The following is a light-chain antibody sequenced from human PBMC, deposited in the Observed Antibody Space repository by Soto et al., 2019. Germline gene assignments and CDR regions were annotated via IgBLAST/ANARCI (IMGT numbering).Light chain of an antibody. CDR1: SGHSRFA. CDR2: LNSDGTY. Sequence: QSVLTQSPSASASLGASVRLTCTLSSGHSRFAIAWHQQQPEKGPRYLMKLNSDGTYSKGDGIPDRFSGSSSGAERYLTISSLQSEDEADYYCQTWGAGLPFVFGTGTKVTVL. V-gene: IGLV4-69*01. J-gene: IGLJ1*01. CDR3: QTWGAGLPFV.